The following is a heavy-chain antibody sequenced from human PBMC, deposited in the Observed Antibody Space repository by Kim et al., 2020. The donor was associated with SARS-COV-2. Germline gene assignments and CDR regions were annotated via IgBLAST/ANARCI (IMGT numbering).Heavy chain of an antibody. CDR3: AKDSQYSGSYSDAFDI. V-gene: IGHV3-23*01. CDR2: ISGSGGST. D-gene: IGHD1-26*01. Sequence: GGSLRLSYAASGFTFSSYAMSWVRQAPGKGLEWVSAISGSGGSTYYADSVKGRFTISRDNSKNTLYLQMNSLRAEDTAVYYCAKDSQYSGSYSDAFDIWGQGTMVTVSS. CDR1: GFTFSSYA. J-gene: IGHJ3*02.